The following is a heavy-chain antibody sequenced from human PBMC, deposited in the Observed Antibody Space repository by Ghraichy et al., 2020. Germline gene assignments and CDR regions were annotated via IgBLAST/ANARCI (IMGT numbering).Heavy chain of an antibody. Sequence: ESLNISCTVSGGSISSSSYYWGWIRQPPGKGLEWIGSIYYSGSTYYNPSLKSRVTISVDTSKNQFSLKLSSVTAADTAVYYCARNNPGRYDFWSGYHYYYYYYMDVWGKGTTVTVSS. J-gene: IGHJ6*03. D-gene: IGHD3-3*01. CDR1: GGSISSSSYY. CDR2: IYYSGST. CDR3: ARNNPGRYDFWSGYHYYYYYYMDV. V-gene: IGHV4-39*01.